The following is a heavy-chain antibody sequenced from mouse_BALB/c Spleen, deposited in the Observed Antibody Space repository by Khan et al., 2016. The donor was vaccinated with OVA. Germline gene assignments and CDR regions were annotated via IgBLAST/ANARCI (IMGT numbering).Heavy chain of an antibody. J-gene: IGHJ3*01. CDR3: ARLAYYYDSEGMAY. Sequence: EVQLVESGGDLVKPEGSLKLSCAVSGFTFSTYGMSWVRQPPDKRLEWVATISSGGSYTYYPASVQGRFTISRDNAKNTLYLQMSSLKSEDTAMFYCARLAYYYDSEGMAYWGQGTLVTVSA. V-gene: IGHV5-6*01. D-gene: IGHD1-1*01. CDR1: GFTFSTYG. CDR2: ISSGGSYT.